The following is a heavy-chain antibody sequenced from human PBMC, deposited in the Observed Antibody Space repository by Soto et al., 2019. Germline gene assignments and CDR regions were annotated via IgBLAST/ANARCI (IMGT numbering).Heavy chain of an antibody. D-gene: IGHD3-9*01. CDR2: ISAYNGNT. Sequence: VRQAPGQGLEWMGWISAYNGNTNYAQKLQGRVTMTTDTSTSTAYMDLRSLRSQDTAGYYCARGPFFYNALTGHLNSGSLYYWGQ. CDR3: ARGPFFYNALTGHLNSGSLYY. V-gene: IGHV1-18*01. J-gene: IGHJ4*02.